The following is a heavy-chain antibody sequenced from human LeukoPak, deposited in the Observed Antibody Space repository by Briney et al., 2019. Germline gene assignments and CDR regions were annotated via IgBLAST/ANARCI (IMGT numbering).Heavy chain of an antibody. CDR3: ATLTITMVRGDRNDY. Sequence: PGGSLGLSCAASGFTFSSYSMNWVRQAPGKGLEWVSSISSSSSYIYYADSVKGRFTISRDNAKNSLYLQMNSLRAEDTAVYYCATLTITMVRGDRNDYWGQGTLVTVSS. V-gene: IGHV3-21*01. J-gene: IGHJ4*02. CDR2: ISSSSSYI. CDR1: GFTFSSYS. D-gene: IGHD3-10*01.